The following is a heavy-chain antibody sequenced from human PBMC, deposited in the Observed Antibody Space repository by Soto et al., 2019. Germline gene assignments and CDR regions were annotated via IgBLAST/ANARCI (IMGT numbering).Heavy chain of an antibody. D-gene: IGHD5-12*01. CDR1: GYTFANYW. V-gene: IGHV5-51*01. J-gene: IGHJ6*02. CDR2: IYPGDSDT. Sequence: PRESLKISCKGSGYTFANYWIGWVRQMPGKGLEWMGIIYPGDSDTRYSPSFQGQVTISADKSISTAYLQWSSLKASDTAMYYCATSGLYSGYDGALLAYYYYGMDVWGQGTTVTVSS. CDR3: ATSGLYSGYDGALLAYYYYGMDV.